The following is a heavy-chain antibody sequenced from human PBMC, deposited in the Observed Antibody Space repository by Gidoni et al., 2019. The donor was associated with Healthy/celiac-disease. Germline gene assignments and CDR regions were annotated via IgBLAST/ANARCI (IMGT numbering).Heavy chain of an antibody. V-gene: IGHV3-30-3*01. J-gene: IGHJ4*02. CDR3: ARAHTYSYGYFDY. Sequence: QVQLVESGGGVVQPGRSLRLSCAASGFTFSSYAMHWVRQAPGKGLEWVAVISYDGSNKYYADSVKGRFTISRDNSKNTLYLQMNSLRAEDTAVYYCARAHTYSYGYFDYWGQGTLVTVSS. D-gene: IGHD5-18*01. CDR1: GFTFSSYA. CDR2: ISYDGSNK.